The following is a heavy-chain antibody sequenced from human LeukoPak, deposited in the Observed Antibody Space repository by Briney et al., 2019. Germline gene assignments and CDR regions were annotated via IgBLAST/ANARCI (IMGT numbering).Heavy chain of an antibody. D-gene: IGHD4-17*01. CDR1: GGSISSYY. CDR3: ARTVRYGYYMDV. V-gene: IGHV4-4*09. J-gene: IGHJ6*03. Sequence: SETLSLTCTVSGGSISSYYWSWIRQPPGKGLEWIGYIYTSGSTNYNPFLKSRVTISVDTSKNQFSLKLSSVTAADTAVYYCARTVRYGYYMDVWGKGTTVTVSS. CDR2: IYTSGST.